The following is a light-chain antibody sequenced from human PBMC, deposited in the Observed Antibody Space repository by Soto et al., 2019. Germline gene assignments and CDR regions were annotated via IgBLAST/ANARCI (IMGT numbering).Light chain of an antibody. CDR2: RAS. CDR1: QSISSW. V-gene: IGKV1-5*03. Sequence: DSQMTQSPSTLSASVGDRVTITCRASQSISSWFACYQQQTANDPNLLLQRASTLESGVPSRCSSGGSGTEFSLTIISLQAADFATEYCQQYYASARTFGGGTKVDIK. CDR3: QQYYASART. J-gene: IGKJ4*01.